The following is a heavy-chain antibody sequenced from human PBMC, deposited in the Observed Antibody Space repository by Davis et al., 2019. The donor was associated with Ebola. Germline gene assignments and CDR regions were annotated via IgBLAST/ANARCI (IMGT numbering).Heavy chain of an antibody. CDR3: ASSLDDY. D-gene: IGHD1-1*01. J-gene: IGHJ4*02. V-gene: IGHV1-46*03. CDR2: INPNGGGT. Sequence: ASVKVSCKASGYTFTGYYMHWVRQAPGQGLEWMGRINPNGGGTTYAQKFQGRVTMTRDTSTSTVYMELSSLRSEDTAVYYCASSLDDYWGQGTLVTVSS. CDR1: GYTFTGYY.